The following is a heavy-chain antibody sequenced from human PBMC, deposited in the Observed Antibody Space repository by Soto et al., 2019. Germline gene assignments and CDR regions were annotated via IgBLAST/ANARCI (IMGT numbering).Heavy chain of an antibody. J-gene: IGHJ4*02. CDR3: ARGASMIPLWY. CDR1: GGSISSGGYY. CDR2: IYYSGST. V-gene: IGHV4-31*03. D-gene: IGHD3-22*01. Sequence: SETLSLTCTVSGGSISSGGYYWSWIRQHPGKGLEWIGYIYYSGSTYYNPSLKSRVTISVDTSKNQFSLKLSSVTAADTAVYYCARGASMIPLWYWCQGTLVTVSS.